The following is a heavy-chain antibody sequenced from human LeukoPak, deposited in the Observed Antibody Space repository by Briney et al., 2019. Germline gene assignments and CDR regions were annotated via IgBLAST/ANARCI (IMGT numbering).Heavy chain of an antibody. V-gene: IGHV3-30*18. J-gene: IGHJ4*01. Sequence: GGSLRLSCAASGFTFSSYGMHWVRQAPGKGLEWVAVISYDGSNKYYADSVKGGFTISRDNSKNTLYLQMNSLSAEATAVYYCAKKPVSSYDYYFDSWGHGTLVTVSS. CDR3: AKKPVSSYDYYFDS. D-gene: IGHD5-12*01. CDR1: GFTFSSYG. CDR2: ISYDGSNK.